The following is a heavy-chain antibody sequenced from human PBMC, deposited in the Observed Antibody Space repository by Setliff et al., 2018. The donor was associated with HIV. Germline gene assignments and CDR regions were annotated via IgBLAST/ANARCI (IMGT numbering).Heavy chain of an antibody. D-gene: IGHD6-19*01. CDR1: GYTLTGYY. Sequence: ASVKVSCKASGYTLTGYYMHWVRLAPGLGLEWMGWINPHSGNTDFAQRFQDRITMTRDTSINTVYMDLSRLTSDDTGIYYCARGGAVSGFFFPNWLDPWGQGTLVTVSS. CDR2: INPHSGNT. J-gene: IGHJ5*02. CDR3: ARGGAVSGFFFPNWLDP. V-gene: IGHV1-2*02.